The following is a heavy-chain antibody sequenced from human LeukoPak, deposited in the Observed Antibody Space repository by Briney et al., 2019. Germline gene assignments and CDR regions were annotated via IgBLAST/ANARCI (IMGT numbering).Heavy chain of an antibody. CDR2: ISPDGSTT. Sequence: PGGSLRLSCAASGFTFSSYWMHWVRQAPGKGLVWVSRISPDGSTTGHADSVKGRFTTSRDNAKNTLFLQMNSLRAEDTAVYYCTRDSDFSSAIWGQGTLVTVSS. D-gene: IGHD3-3*01. J-gene: IGHJ4*02. CDR3: TRDSDFSSAI. CDR1: GFTFSSYW. V-gene: IGHV3-74*01.